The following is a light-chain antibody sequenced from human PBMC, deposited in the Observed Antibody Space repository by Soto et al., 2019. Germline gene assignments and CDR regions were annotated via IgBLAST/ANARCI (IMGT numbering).Light chain of an antibody. CDR1: QSLLHSNGYNY. CDR3: MQDLQPPS. Sequence: DIVMTQSPLSLPVTPGEPASISCRSSQSLLHSNGYNYLDWYLQKPGQSPQLLIYLGFNRASGVPDRFSGSGSGTDFTLKISRVEAGDVGVYCCMQDLQPPSFGAGTKVDIK. J-gene: IGKJ3*01. CDR2: LGF. V-gene: IGKV2-28*01.